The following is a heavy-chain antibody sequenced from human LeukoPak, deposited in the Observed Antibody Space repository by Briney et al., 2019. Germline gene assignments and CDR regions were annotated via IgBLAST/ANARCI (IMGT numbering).Heavy chain of an antibody. J-gene: IGHJ4*02. D-gene: IGHD1-26*01. V-gene: IGHV1-2*02. CDR3: ARGWELPLRIDY. Sequence: GASVKVSCKASGYFFIGYFIHWVRQAPGQGLEWMGWIDPKSGGTNYAQKFQGRVTMTRDTSISTAYMELSRLRSDDTAVYYCARGWELPLRIDYWGQGTLVTVSS. CDR1: GYFFIGYF. CDR2: IDPKSGGT.